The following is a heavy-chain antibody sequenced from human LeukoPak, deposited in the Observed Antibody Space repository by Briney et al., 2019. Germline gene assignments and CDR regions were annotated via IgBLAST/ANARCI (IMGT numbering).Heavy chain of an antibody. CDR2: IYTSGST. D-gene: IGHD3-16*01. CDR3: ARVGDYALKD. CDR1: GGSISSDGYY. J-gene: IGHJ4*02. Sequence: SETLSLTCTVSGGSISSDGYYWSWIRQPAGKGLEWIGRIYTSGSTNYNPSLKSRVTMSVDTSKNQFSLKLSSVTAADTAVYYCARVGDYALKDWGQGTLVTVSS. V-gene: IGHV4-61*02.